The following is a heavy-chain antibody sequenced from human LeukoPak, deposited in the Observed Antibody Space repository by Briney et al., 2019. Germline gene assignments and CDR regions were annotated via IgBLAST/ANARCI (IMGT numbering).Heavy chain of an antibody. D-gene: IGHD6-6*01. Sequence: GGSLRLSCAASGFTFSTYAMSWVRQAPGKGLEWVSGISASGASPYFADSVKGRFTISRDNSKNTLYLQMNSLRAEDTAVYYCARGCIPKAALTTSCYWGQGTLVTVSS. CDR3: ARGCIPKAALTTSCY. J-gene: IGHJ4*02. V-gene: IGHV3-23*01. CDR1: GFTFSTYA. CDR2: ISASGASP.